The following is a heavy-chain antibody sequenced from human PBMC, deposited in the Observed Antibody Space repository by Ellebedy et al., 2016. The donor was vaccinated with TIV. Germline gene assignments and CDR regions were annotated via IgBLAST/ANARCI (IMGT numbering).Heavy chain of an antibody. CDR1: GFPFSKAW. Sequence: GGSLRLSXVASGFPFSKAWMTWVRQAPGKGLEWVGRIKSKKDDETTDYAAPVKGRFAISRDDSKDTLYLQMNSLQTEDTAVYHCATDWGGGNPLNGPLDIWGQGTMVTVSS. V-gene: IGHV3-15*01. J-gene: IGHJ3*02. CDR3: ATDWGGGNPLNGPLDI. CDR2: IKSKKDDETT. D-gene: IGHD2-21*01.